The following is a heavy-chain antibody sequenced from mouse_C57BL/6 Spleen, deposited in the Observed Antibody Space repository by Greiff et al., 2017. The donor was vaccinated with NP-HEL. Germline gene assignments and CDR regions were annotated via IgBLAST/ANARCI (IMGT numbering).Heavy chain of an antibody. CDR3: ARSSGTGRSYYAMDY. D-gene: IGHD4-1*01. CDR1: GYTFTDYY. Sequence: VQLQQSGPVLVKPGASVKMSCKASGYTFTDYYMNWVKQSHGKSLEWIGVINPYNGGTSYNQKFKGKATLTVDKSSSTAYMELNSLTSEDSAVYYCARSSGTGRSYYAMDYWGQGTSVTVSS. V-gene: IGHV1-19*01. J-gene: IGHJ4*01. CDR2: INPYNGGT.